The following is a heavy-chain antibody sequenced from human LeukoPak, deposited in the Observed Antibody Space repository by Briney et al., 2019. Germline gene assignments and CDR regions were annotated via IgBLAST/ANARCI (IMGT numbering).Heavy chain of an antibody. CDR2: ISYDGNNK. CDR3: ARVGRWLQSYFDY. V-gene: IGHV3-30*04. J-gene: IGHJ4*02. D-gene: IGHD5-24*01. Sequence: PGRSLRLSCAASGFTFSSYAMHWVRQAPGKGLEWVAVISYDGNNKYYADSVKGRFTISRDNSKNTLYLQMNSLRAEDTAVYYCARVGRWLQSYFDYWGQGTLVTVSS. CDR1: GFTFSSYA.